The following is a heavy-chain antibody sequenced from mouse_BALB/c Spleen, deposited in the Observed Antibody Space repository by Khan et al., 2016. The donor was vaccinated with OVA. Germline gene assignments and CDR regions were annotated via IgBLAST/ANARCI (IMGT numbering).Heavy chain of an antibody. V-gene: IGHV1-4*01. CDR1: GYTFTTYT. CDR2: IIPSNDYT. J-gene: IGHJ3*01. D-gene: IGHD2-14*01. Sequence: QVQLKESGAELARPGASVKMSCKASGYTFTTYTIHWVKQRPGQGLEWIGYIIPSNDYTNYNQKFKDRATLTADKSSSTAYMQLSSLTSEDSAVDDCVREGAYYRSDGWFAYWGQGTLVTVSA. CDR3: VREGAYYRSDGWFAY.